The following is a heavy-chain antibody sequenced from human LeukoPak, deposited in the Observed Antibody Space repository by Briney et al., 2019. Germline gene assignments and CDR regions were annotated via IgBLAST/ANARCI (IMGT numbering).Heavy chain of an antibody. CDR2: IYYSGST. D-gene: IGHD6-6*01. V-gene: IGHV4-38-2*02. CDR3: ARSKYSSSSPYFDY. CDR1: GYSISSGYY. Sequence: SETLSLTCTVSGYSISSGYYWGWIRQPPGKGLEWIGSIYYSGSTYYNPSLKSRVTISVDTSKNQFSLKLSSVTAADTAVYYCARSKYSSSSPYFDYWGQGTLVTVSS. J-gene: IGHJ4*02.